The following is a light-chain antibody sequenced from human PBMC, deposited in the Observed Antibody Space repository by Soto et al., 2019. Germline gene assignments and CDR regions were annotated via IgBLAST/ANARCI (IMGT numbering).Light chain of an antibody. CDR3: QQYGSSPPFT. V-gene: IGKV3-20*01. J-gene: IGKJ2*01. Sequence: EIVLTQSPGTLSLSPGERATLSCRASQSVSSTYLGWYQQKPGQAPRLLIYGASSRATGIPDRFSGSGSGTDFTLTISRLEPEDFAVYYCQQYGSSPPFTFGQGTTLAIK. CDR1: QSVSSTY. CDR2: GAS.